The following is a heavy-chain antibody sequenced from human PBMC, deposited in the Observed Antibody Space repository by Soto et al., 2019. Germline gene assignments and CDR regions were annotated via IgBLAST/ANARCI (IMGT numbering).Heavy chain of an antibody. CDR3: AKGLELGAGRWGYYMDV. CDR2: ISGSGGST. CDR1: GFTFSSYA. J-gene: IGHJ6*03. D-gene: IGHD1-7*01. V-gene: IGHV3-23*01. Sequence: EVQLLESGGGLVQPGGSLRLSCAASGFTFSSYAMSWVRQAPGKGLEWVSAISGSGGSTYYADSVKGRFTISRDNSKNTLYLQMNSLRAEDTAVYYCAKGLELGAGRWGYYMDVWGKGTTVTVSS.